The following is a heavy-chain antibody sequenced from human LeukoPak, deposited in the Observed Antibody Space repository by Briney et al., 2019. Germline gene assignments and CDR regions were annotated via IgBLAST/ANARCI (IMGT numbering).Heavy chain of an antibody. D-gene: IGHD1-26*01. V-gene: IGHV4-39*07. Sequence: PSETLSLTCTVSGGSISSSSYYWSWIRQPPGKGLEWIGEINHSGSTNYNPSLKSRVTISVDTSKNQFSLKLSSVTAADTAVYYCARVGWELLGNDAFDIWGQGTMVTVSS. CDR1: GGSISSSSYY. J-gene: IGHJ3*02. CDR2: INHSGST. CDR3: ARVGWELLGNDAFDI.